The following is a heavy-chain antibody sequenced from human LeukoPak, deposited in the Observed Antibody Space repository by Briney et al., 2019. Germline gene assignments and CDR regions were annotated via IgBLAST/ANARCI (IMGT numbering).Heavy chain of an antibody. J-gene: IGHJ4*02. CDR3: AKGPVAVAGTIDY. D-gene: IGHD6-19*01. V-gene: IGHV3-9*01. Sequence: GGSLRLSCAASGFTFDDYAMHWVRQAPGKGLEWVSGISWNSGSIGYADSVKGRFTISRDNAKNSLYLQMNSLRAEDTALYYCAKGPVAVAGTIDYWGQGTLVTVSS. CDR2: ISWNSGSI. CDR1: GFTFDDYA.